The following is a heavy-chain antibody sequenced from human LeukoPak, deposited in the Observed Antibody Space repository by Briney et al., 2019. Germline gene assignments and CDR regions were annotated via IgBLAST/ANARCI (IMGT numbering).Heavy chain of an antibody. CDR3: ARPRTGSGYDY. D-gene: IGHD6-19*01. J-gene: IGHJ4*02. Sequence: GGSWRLSCAASGFTFTSHSLDWVRQAPGKGLEWVSSISSSSSYIYYADSVKGRFTISRDNAKNSLYLQMNSLRAEDTAVYYCARPRTGSGYDYWGQGTLVTVSS. CDR2: ISSSSSYI. V-gene: IGHV3-21*01. CDR1: GFTFTSHS.